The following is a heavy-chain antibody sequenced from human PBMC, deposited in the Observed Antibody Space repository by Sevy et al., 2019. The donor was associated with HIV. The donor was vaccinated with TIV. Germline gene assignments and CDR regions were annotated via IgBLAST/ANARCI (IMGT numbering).Heavy chain of an antibody. CDR3: AREGCTQPHDY. V-gene: IGHV3-23*01. D-gene: IGHD2-8*01. CDR2: FSFGCGRI. Sequence: GSLRLSCAASGFTFAKYSMSWVRQAPGKGLEWVSTFSFGCGRINYADSVKGRFTISRDDSKNTLFLQMNSLRAEDTASYFCAREGCTQPHDYWGQGTLVTVSS. J-gene: IGHJ4*02. CDR1: GFTFAKYS.